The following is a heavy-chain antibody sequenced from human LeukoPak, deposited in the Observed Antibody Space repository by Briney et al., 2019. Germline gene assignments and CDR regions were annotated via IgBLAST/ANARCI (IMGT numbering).Heavy chain of an antibody. Sequence: GGSLRLSCAASGFTFDDYGMSWVRQAPGKGLEWVSAISGSGGSTYYADSVKGRFTISRDNSKNTLYLQMNSLRAEDTAVYYCAKDVAVAGTGSFDYWGQGTLVTVSS. J-gene: IGHJ4*02. CDR3: AKDVAVAGTGSFDY. V-gene: IGHV3-23*01. CDR2: ISGSGGST. CDR1: GFTFDDYG. D-gene: IGHD6-19*01.